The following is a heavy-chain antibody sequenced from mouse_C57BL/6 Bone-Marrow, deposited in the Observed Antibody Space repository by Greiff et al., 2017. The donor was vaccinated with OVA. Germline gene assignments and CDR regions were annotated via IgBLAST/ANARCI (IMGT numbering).Heavy chain of an antibody. CDR3: ARIATPSTGVEGYFDV. V-gene: IGHV8-8*01. D-gene: IGHD1-1*01. CDR1: GFSLSTFGMG. J-gene: IGHJ1*03. Sequence: QVTLKESGPGILQPSQTLSLTCSFSGFSLSTFGMGVGWIRQPSGKGLEWLAHIWWDDDKYYNPALKSRLTISKDTSKNQVFLKIANVDTADTATDYCARIATPSTGVEGYFDVWGTGTTVTVSS. CDR2: IWWDDDK.